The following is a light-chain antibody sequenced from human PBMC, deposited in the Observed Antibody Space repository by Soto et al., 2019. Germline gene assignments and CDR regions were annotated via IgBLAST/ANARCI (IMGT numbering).Light chain of an antibody. CDR3: QQYNSYPLT. Sequence: DIQMTQSPSSLSASVGDRVTITCRASQGIGNDLGWYQQKPGKAPKRLIYAASSLQSGVPSRFSSSESRTEFTLTISSLQPEDFATYYCQQYNSYPLTFGGGTKVEVK. V-gene: IGKV1-17*01. CDR1: QGIGND. CDR2: AAS. J-gene: IGKJ4*01.